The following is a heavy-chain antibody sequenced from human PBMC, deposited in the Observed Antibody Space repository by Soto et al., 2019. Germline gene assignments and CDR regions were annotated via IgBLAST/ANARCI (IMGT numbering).Heavy chain of an antibody. CDR2: MHAGNGYT. CDR3: PRVQYSGDAIMLAFAT. V-gene: IGHV1-3*01. D-gene: IGHD5-12*01. CDR1: GYTFTIYS. J-gene: IGHJ3*02. Sequence: QVQLVQSGAQVKRPGASVTVSCRASGYTFTIYSLHWVRQAPGPRLEWMGWMHAGNGYTNYSQSFQGRVTITMDTARTTQNIVMSSLRSELTTVYYCPRVQYSGDAIMLAFATWRQGAMVNVSS.